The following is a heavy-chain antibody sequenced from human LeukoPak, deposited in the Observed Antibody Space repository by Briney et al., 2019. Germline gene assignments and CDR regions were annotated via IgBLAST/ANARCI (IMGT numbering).Heavy chain of an antibody. Sequence: GGSLRLSCAASGFTFSSYELNWVRQAPGKGLEWVSYISSSGSTIYYADSVKGRFTISRDNAKNSLYLQMNSLRAEDTAVYYCARRDLLTGTFDYWGQGTLVTVSS. D-gene: IGHD1-20*01. CDR3: ARRDLLTGTFDY. J-gene: IGHJ4*02. CDR1: GFTFSSYE. CDR2: ISSSGSTI. V-gene: IGHV3-48*03.